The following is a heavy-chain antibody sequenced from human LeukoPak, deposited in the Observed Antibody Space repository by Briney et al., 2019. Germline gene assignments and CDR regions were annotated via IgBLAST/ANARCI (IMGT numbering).Heavy chain of an antibody. J-gene: IGHJ4*02. Sequence: PSETLSLTCTVSGGSISSSSYYWGWFRQPPGKGLEWIGSIYYSGNTYYNASLKSQVSISIDTSKNQFSLKVTSVTAADTAMYYCARQTGSGLFILPGGQGTLVTVSS. V-gene: IGHV4-39*01. CDR3: ARQTGSGLFILP. D-gene: IGHD3/OR15-3a*01. CDR1: GGSISSSSYY. CDR2: IYYSGNT.